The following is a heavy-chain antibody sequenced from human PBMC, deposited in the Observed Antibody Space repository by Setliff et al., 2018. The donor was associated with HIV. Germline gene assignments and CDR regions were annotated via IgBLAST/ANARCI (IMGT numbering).Heavy chain of an antibody. CDR2: VHYTGCS. CDR3: AMTLRLFDGGSLDV. J-gene: IGHJ6*04. V-gene: IGHV4-39*02. Sequence: SEILSLTCAATGVALSGSTYYWAWIRQSPGRGLQWIGSVHYTGCSYRNPSLKSRLTISIDTSRNHFSLNLTTVTASDTAVYYCAMTLRLFDGGSLDVWGKATTVTVSS. CDR1: GVALSGSTYY. D-gene: IGHD3-9*01.